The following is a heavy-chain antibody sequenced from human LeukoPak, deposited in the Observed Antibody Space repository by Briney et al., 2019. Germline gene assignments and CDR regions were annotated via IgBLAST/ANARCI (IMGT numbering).Heavy chain of an antibody. CDR1: GGSISSYY. Sequence: SETLSLTCTVSGGSISSYYWSWIRQPAGKGLEWIGRIYTSGSTNYNPSLKSRVTMSVDTSKNQFSLRLSSVTAADTAVYYCARDARDFLGIDYYYYMDVWGKGTTVTVSS. D-gene: IGHD7-27*01. CDR2: IYTSGST. V-gene: IGHV4-4*07. CDR3: ARDARDFLGIDYYYYMDV. J-gene: IGHJ6*03.